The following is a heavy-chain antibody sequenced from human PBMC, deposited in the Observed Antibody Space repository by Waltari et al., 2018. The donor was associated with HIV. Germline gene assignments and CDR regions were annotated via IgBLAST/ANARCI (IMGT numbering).Heavy chain of an antibody. Sequence: QVQVQESGPGLVKPSGTLSLTCAVPGASISSTRWWSWVRQPPGKGLEWIGEIYHSGTTNYNPSLKSRVTISVDKSKNQFSLKLSSVTAADTAVYYCARVRSGWFGGIDSWGQGTLVTVSS. D-gene: IGHD6-19*01. V-gene: IGHV4-4*02. J-gene: IGHJ4*02. CDR2: IYHSGTT. CDR1: GASISSTRW. CDR3: ARVRSGWFGGIDS.